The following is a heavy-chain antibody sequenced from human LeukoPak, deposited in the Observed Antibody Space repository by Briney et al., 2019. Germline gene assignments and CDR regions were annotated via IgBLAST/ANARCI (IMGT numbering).Heavy chain of an antibody. CDR1: GFTFSSYA. Sequence: PGGSLRLSCAPSGFTFSSYAMRWARQAPGGGLEWVSAISGSGGNTYYADSVKGRFTISRDHSKNTLYLQMNSLRTEDTAVYYCARGRGSSWYLVYYYYYGMDVWGQGTTVTVSS. D-gene: IGHD6-13*01. CDR2: ISGSGGNT. CDR3: ARGRGSSWYLVYYYYYGMDV. V-gene: IGHV3-23*01. J-gene: IGHJ6*02.